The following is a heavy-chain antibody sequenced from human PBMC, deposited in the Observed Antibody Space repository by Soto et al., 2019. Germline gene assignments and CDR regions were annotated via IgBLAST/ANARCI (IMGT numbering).Heavy chain of an antibody. CDR1: GYTFTTNT. J-gene: IGHJ4*02. Sequence: QVQLVQSGAEVKKPGASVKVSCKASGYTFTTNTIHWVRQAPGQTLEWMGWINAGNDNTKSSQKFQARVTLTKDTSATTVYMELSSLRSEDTAVYYCARDRAGTSSWGFDHWCQGTLITVSS. CDR3: ARDRAGTSSWGFDH. V-gene: IGHV1-3*01. D-gene: IGHD6-6*01. CDR2: INAGNDNT.